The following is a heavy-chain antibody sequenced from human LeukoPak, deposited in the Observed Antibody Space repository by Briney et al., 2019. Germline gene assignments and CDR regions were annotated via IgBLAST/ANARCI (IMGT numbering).Heavy chain of an antibody. CDR2: IYSGGTT. J-gene: IGHJ3*02. D-gene: IGHD1-26*01. V-gene: IGHV3-53*05. Sequence: GGSLRLSCAASGFIVSRDYMSWVRQAPGKGLEWVSLIYSGGTTYYADSVKGRFTISRDNSKNTLYLQMNSLRAEDTAVYYCARVRWELRSLDAFDIWGQGTMVTVSS. CDR3: ARVRWELRSLDAFDI. CDR1: GFIVSRDY.